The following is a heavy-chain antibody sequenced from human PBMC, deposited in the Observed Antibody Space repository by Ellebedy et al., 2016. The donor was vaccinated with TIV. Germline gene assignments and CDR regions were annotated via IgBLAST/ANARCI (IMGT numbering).Heavy chain of an antibody. Sequence: MPSETLSLTCAVSGGSISSGGYYWSWIRQHPGKGLEWIGYIYYSGSTYYNPSLKSRVTISVDTSKNQFSLKLSSVTAADTAVYYCARHYTGYSSGWPATFDPWGQGTLVTVSS. D-gene: IGHD6-19*01. CDR1: GGSISSGGYY. CDR2: IYYSGST. J-gene: IGHJ5*02. CDR3: ARHYTGYSSGWPATFDP. V-gene: IGHV4-31*11.